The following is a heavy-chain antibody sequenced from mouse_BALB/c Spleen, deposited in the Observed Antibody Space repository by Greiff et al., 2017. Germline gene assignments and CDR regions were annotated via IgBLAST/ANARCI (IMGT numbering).Heavy chain of an antibody. V-gene: IGHV3-2*02. CDR3: AKKYGKGYYAMDY. CDR1: GYSITSDYA. D-gene: IGHD2-10*02. Sequence: EVQLQESGPGLVKPSQSLSLTCTVTGYSITSDYAWNWIRQFPGNKLEWMGYISYSGSTSYNPSLKSRISITRDTSKNQFFLQLNSVTTEGTATYYCAKKYGKGYYAMDYWGQGTSVTVSS. CDR2: ISYSGST. J-gene: IGHJ4*01.